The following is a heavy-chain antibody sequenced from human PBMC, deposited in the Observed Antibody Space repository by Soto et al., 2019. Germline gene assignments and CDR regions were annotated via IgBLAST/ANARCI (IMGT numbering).Heavy chain of an antibody. CDR3: ARGDSNGWYFDY. CDR2: MNQDRSEK. CDR1: GFTFSNSW. Sequence: HPGGSLRLSCAASGFTFSNSWMTWVRQAPGKGLEWVANMNQDRSEKYYEDSVKGRFTMTRDTSTSTVYMQLSSLRSEDTALYYCARGDSNGWYFDYWGQGTLVTVSS. D-gene: IGHD6-19*01. J-gene: IGHJ4*02. V-gene: IGHV3-7*03.